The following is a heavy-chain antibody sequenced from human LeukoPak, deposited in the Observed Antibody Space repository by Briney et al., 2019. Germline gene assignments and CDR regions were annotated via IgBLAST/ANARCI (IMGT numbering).Heavy chain of an antibody. D-gene: IGHD3-9*01. J-gene: IGHJ5*01. CDR3: VRDWDHFDFDS. V-gene: IGHV3-74*01. Sequence: GGSLRLSCAASGFTFSNYWMHWIRQAPGKGLVWVSRIKGDGSHTIYADSVKGRFTISRDNAKNTLYLQMRSLRAEDTAVYYCVRDWDHFDFDSWGQGTLVTVSS. CDR1: GFTFSNYW. CDR2: IKGDGSHT.